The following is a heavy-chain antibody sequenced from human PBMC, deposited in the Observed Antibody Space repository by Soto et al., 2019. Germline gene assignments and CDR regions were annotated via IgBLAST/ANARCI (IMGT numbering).Heavy chain of an antibody. CDR3: AKTFYYDSSFGYYFDY. CDR2: ISVSGGST. CDR1: GFTFSSYA. D-gene: IGHD3-22*01. V-gene: IGHV3-23*01. Sequence: PGGSLILSCAASGFTFSSYAMNWVRQAPGKGLEWVSVISVSGGSTYYADSVKGRFTISRDNSKNTLYLQMNSLRAEDTAVYYCAKTFYYDSSFGYYFDYWGQGTLVTVSS. J-gene: IGHJ4*02.